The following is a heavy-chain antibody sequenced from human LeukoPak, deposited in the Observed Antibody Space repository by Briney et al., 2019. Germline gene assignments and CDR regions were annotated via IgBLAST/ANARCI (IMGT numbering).Heavy chain of an antibody. J-gene: IGHJ6*02. CDR2: IIPILGMV. CDR3: ARGNMGRLNYYVLDL. V-gene: IGHV1-69*10. Sequence: SVKVSCKASGGTFSAFPLSWVRQAPGQGLDWMGRIIPILGMVNYARKFQGRVTITADTSTRTVYMELSSLTSEDTAVYYCARGNMGRLNYYVLDLWGQGTTVSVSS. D-gene: IGHD3-10*01. CDR1: GGTFSAFP.